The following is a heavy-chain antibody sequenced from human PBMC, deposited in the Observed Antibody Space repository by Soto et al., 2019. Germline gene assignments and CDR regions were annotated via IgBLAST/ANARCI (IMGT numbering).Heavy chain of an antibody. CDR3: ARENSGSYHRHFDY. CDR2: ISAYNANT. J-gene: IGHJ4*01. CDR1: GYTLPNFG. D-gene: IGHD1-26*01. V-gene: IGHV1-18*01. Sequence: AGPVKVSCKASGYTLPNFGLSWVRQAPGQGLEWMGCISAYNANTNYAQKFQGRVTMTTDTSTSTAFMELRGLRSDDTAVYYCARENSGSYHRHFDYWGQGTLVTVSS.